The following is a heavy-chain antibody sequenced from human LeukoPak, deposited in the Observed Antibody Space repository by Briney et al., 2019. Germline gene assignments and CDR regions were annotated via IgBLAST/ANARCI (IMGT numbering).Heavy chain of an antibody. V-gene: IGHV3-30-3*01. Sequence: PGRSLRLSCAASGFTFSSYAMHWVRQAPGKGLEWVAVISYDGSNKYYADSVKGRFTISRDNSKNTLYLQMNSLRAEDTAVYYCARGAFGDSSGYWTNWGQGTLVTVSS. CDR3: ARGAFGDSSGYWTN. D-gene: IGHD3-22*01. CDR1: GFTFSSYA. J-gene: IGHJ4*02. CDR2: ISYDGSNK.